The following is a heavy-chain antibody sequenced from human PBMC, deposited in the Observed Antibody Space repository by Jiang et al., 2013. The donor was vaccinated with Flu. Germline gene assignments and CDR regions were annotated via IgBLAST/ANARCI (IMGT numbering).Heavy chain of an antibody. D-gene: IGHD6-19*01. CDR3: TKENVEAVAALGAFDI. CDR1: GFTFSSYA. CDR2: ISGSGINT. V-gene: IGHV3-23*01. Sequence: VQLLESGGGLVQPGGSLRLSCAASGFTFSSYAMSWVRQAPGEGLEWVSAISGSGINTYYADSVKGRFTISRDNSKNTLYLQMNSLRAEDTAIYYCTKENVEAVAALGAFDIWGQGTSGHRLF. J-gene: IGHJ3*02.